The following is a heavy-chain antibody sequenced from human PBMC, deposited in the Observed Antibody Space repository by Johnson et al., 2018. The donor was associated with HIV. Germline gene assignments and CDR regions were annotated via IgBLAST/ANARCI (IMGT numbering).Heavy chain of an antibody. J-gene: IGHJ3*01. CDR2: ISYDGGDN. D-gene: IGHD3/OR15-3a*01. V-gene: IGHV3-30*18. CDR1: GFTFSSYA. CDR3: AKDKFMFLDNPVDAFDV. Sequence: QVQLVESGGGVVLPGGSLRLSCAASGFTFSSYAMHWVRQAPGKGLEWLAIISYDGGDNYYTDSVKGLSTISRDNSNNTLYLHMNSLRPDDTGVYYCAKDKFMFLDNPVDAFDVWGQGTMVTFSS.